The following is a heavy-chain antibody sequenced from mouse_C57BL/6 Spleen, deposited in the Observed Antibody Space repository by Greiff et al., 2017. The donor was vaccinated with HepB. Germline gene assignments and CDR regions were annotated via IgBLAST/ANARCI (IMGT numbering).Heavy chain of an antibody. D-gene: IGHD1-1*01. V-gene: IGHV1-52*01. CDR1: GYTFTSYW. CDR3: ARHYYGSLDY. J-gene: IGHJ2*01. Sequence: VKLQQPGAELVRPGSSVKLSCKASGYTFTSYWMHWVKQRPIQGLEWIGNIDPSDSETHYNQKFKDKATLTVDKSSSTAYMQLSSLTSEDSAVYYCARHYYGSLDYWGQGTTLTVSS. CDR2: IDPSDSET.